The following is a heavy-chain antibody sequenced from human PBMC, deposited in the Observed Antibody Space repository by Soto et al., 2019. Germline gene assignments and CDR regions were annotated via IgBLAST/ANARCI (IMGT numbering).Heavy chain of an antibody. CDR1: GGTFSSYT. CDR2: IIPILGIA. CDR3: AAKISSGCYSHYYYYMDV. Sequence: QVQLVQSGAEVKKPGSSVKVSCKASGGTFSSYTISWVRQAPGQGLEWMGRIIPILGIANYAQKFQGRVTITADKSTSTAYMELSSLRSEDTAVYYCAAKISSGCYSHYYYYMDVWGKGTTVTVSS. J-gene: IGHJ6*03. D-gene: IGHD6-19*01. V-gene: IGHV1-69*02.